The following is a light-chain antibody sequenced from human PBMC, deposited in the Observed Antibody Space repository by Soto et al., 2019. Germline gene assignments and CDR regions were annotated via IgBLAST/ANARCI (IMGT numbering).Light chain of an antibody. J-gene: IGKJ5*01. CDR2: DST. CDR3: QQRNVWPPIT. CDR1: QSIHTS. V-gene: IGKV3-11*01. Sequence: LTRSPATLSLSPRERATLSGRASQSIHTSLAWYQQKSGKPPRLVIYDSTLRANGVPDRFGGSRSGTEFTLTINSLEPEDFAVYYCQQRNVWPPITFGHGTRLEIK.